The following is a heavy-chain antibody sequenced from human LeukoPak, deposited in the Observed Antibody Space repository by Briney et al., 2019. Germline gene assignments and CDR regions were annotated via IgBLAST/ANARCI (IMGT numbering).Heavy chain of an antibody. CDR1: GFTFSSYS. Sequence: GGSLRLSCAASGFTFSSYSMNWVRQAPGKGLEWVSYISSSSSTIYYADSVKGRFTISRDNSNNTLYLQMHGLRPEDTAIYYCAELGITMIGGVWGKGTTVTISS. D-gene: IGHD3-10*02. J-gene: IGHJ6*04. CDR3: AELGITMIGGV. V-gene: IGHV3-48*01. CDR2: ISSSSSTI.